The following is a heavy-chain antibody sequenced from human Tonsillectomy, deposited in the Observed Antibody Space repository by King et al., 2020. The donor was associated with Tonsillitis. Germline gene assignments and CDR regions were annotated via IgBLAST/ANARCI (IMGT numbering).Heavy chain of an antibody. Sequence: QLQESGPGLVKPSETLSLTCTVSGGSISSYYWSWIRQPPGKGLEWIGYIYYSGSTNYNPSLKSRVTISVDTSKNQFSLKLSSVTAADTAVYYCARVGRGIAAAGYLDHWGQGTLVTVS. CDR1: GGSISSYY. V-gene: IGHV4-59*01. CDR3: ARVGRGIAAAGYLDH. D-gene: IGHD6-13*01. CDR2: IYYSGST. J-gene: IGHJ4*02.